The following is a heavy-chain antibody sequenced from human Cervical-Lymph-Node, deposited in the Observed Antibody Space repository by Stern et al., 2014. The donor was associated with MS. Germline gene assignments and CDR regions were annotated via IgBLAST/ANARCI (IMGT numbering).Heavy chain of an antibody. D-gene: IGHD3/OR15-3a*01. J-gene: IGHJ6*02. CDR3: ARDGLDGMDV. CDR1: GGSVSSSSFY. V-gene: IGHV4-61*03. CDR2: THYSGNT. Sequence: QVQMQESGPGLVKPSETLSLTCTVSGGSVSSSSFYWSWIRQPPGKGLELIVYTHYSGNTNSNPSLKRRVTISIDTSKNHFSLNLSSLTAADTAVYYCARDGLDGMDVWGQGTSVTVSS.